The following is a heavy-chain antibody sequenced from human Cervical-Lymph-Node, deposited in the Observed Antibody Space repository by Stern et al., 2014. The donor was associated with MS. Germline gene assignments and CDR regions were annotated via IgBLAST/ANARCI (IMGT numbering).Heavy chain of an antibody. CDR3: AREWYDSSGYPSYYYYYYGMDV. CDR2: IIPIFGTA. D-gene: IGHD3-22*01. Sequence: VQLVESGAEVKKPGSSVKVSCKASGGTFSSYAISWVRQAPGQGLEWMGGIIPIFGTANYAQKFQGRVTITADESTSTAYMELSSLRSEDTAVYYCAREWYDSSGYPSYYYYYYGMDVWGQGTTFTVSS. J-gene: IGHJ6*02. CDR1: GGTFSSYA. V-gene: IGHV1-69*01.